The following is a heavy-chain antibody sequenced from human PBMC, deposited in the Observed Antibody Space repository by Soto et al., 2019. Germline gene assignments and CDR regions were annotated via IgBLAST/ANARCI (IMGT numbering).Heavy chain of an antibody. CDR2: IDWDDDK. CDR1: GFSLNSNGMC. J-gene: IGHJ6*02. Sequence: ESGPTLVNPTQTLTLTCTFSGFSLNSNGMCVNWIRQPPGKALEWLALIDWDDDKYYSTSLKNRLTISRETSKNQVVLTMTNMDPVDTATYYCSRASALPLGYPHGMDVWGQGTTFTVSS. D-gene: IGHD7-27*01. CDR3: SRASALPLGYPHGMDV. V-gene: IGHV2-70*13.